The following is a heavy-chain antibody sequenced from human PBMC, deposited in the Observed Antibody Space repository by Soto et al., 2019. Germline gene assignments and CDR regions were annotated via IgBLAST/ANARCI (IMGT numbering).Heavy chain of an antibody. Sequence: QVQLVQSGAEVKKPGSSVKVSCKASGGTFSSYTISWVRQAPGQGLEWMGRIIPILGIANYAQKFQGRVTITADKSTSTAYMERSSLRSEDTAVYYCARDSRMTTVTTWDYWGQGTLVTVSS. CDR2: IIPILGIA. CDR3: ARDSRMTTVTTWDY. CDR1: GGTFSSYT. V-gene: IGHV1-69*08. J-gene: IGHJ4*02. D-gene: IGHD4-4*01.